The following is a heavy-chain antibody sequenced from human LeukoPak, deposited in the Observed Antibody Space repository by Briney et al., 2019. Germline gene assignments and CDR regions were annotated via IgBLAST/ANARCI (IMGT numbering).Heavy chain of an antibody. CDR3: AVYCSGGCYSGLV. D-gene: IGHD2-21*02. CDR2: INPSSGNT. CDR1: GYTFSSYY. Sequence: GASVKVSCKASGYTFSSYYIHWVRQAPGQGLEWMGLINPSSGNTPYAQQFQGRVTMTRDTSTSTVYMELSSLRAEDTAVYYCAVYCSGGCYSGLVWGQGTLVTVSS. V-gene: IGHV1-46*03. J-gene: IGHJ4*02.